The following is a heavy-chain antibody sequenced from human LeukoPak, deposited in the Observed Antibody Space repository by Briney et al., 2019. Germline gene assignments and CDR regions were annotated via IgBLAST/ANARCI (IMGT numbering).Heavy chain of an antibody. CDR2: IHYSGST. CDR1: GGSMRTYY. D-gene: IGHD3-9*01. V-gene: IGHV4-59*01. CDR3: ARGETGHNY. Sequence: PSETLSLTCTVSGGSMRTYYGSWIRQPPGKGLEWIAYIHYSGSTNSTPSLKSRVTLSRDTSQNQFSLHVKSVIAADTAVYYCARGETGHNYWGQGTLVTVSS. J-gene: IGHJ4*02.